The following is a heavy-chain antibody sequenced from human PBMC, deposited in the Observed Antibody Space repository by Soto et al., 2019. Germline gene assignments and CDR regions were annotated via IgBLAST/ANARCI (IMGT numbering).Heavy chain of an antibody. Sequence: ASVKVSCKASGYTFTSYAMHWVRQAPGQRLEWMGWINAGNGNTKYSQKFQGRVTITRDTSASTAYMELSSLRSEDTAVYYCARVPKYCSGGSCYYDWFDPWGQGTLVTVSS. CDR3: ARVPKYCSGGSCYYDWFDP. CDR2: INAGNGNT. CDR1: GYTFTSYA. D-gene: IGHD2-15*01. J-gene: IGHJ5*02. V-gene: IGHV1-3*01.